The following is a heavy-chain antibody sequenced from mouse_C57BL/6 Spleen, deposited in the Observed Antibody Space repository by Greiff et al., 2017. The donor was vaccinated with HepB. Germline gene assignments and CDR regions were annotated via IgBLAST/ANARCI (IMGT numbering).Heavy chain of an antibody. CDR3: AWFYDGYYGY. Sequence: VKLQQPGAELVMPGASVKLSCKASGYTFTSYWMHWVKQRPGQGLEWIGEIDPSDSYTNYNQKFKGKSTLTVDKSSSTAYMQLSSLTSEDSAVYYCAWFYDGYYGYWGQGTTLTVSS. V-gene: IGHV1-69*01. CDR2: IDPSDSYT. J-gene: IGHJ2*01. D-gene: IGHD2-3*01. CDR1: GYTFTSYW.